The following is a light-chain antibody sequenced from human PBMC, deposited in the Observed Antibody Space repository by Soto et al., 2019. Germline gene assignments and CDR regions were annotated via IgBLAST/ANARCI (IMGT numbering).Light chain of an antibody. J-gene: IGLJ1*01. V-gene: IGLV1-40*01. Sequence: SVLTQPASVSGGPGQSVSGSCTGSTSNIAAPYDVHWYQHLPGTAPKLPIYGDTNRPSGVPGRFSGSKSGTSASLAITRLQAEDEADYYCQSYDISLHNYVFGTGTKVTVL. CDR1: TSNIAAPYD. CDR3: QSYDISLHNYV. CDR2: GDT.